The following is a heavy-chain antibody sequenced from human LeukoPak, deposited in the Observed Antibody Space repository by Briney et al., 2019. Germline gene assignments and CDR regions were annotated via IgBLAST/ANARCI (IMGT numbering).Heavy chain of an antibody. Sequence: ASVKVSCKASGYTFTSYGISWVRQAPGQGLEWMGWISAYNGNTNYAQKLQGRVAMTTDTSTSTAYMELRSLRSDDTAVYYCARVSHQKRDGYNSGLRHFDYWGQGTLVTVSS. CDR1: GYTFTSYG. D-gene: IGHD5-24*01. V-gene: IGHV1-18*01. CDR2: ISAYNGNT. CDR3: ARVSHQKRDGYNSGLRHFDY. J-gene: IGHJ4*02.